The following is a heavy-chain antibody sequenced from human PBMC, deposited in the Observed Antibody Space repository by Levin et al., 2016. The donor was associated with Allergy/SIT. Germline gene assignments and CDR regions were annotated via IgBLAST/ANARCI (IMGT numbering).Heavy chain of an antibody. J-gene: IGHJ5*02. CDR2: IYYSRTT. CDR3: ARENYYGSGSFGWFDP. Sequence: SETLSLTCNVSGDSISSYYWSWIRQPPGKRLEWIGYIYYSRTTNYNPSLKSRVTISLDTSNSQISLKLRSVTAADTAVYYCARENYYGSGSFGWFDPWGQGTLVTVSS. V-gene: IGHV4-59*01. D-gene: IGHD3-10*01. CDR1: GDSISSYY.